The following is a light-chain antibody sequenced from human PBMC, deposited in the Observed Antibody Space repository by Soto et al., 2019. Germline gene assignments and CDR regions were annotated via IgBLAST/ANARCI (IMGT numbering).Light chain of an antibody. V-gene: IGKV3-20*01. CDR3: HQYGSSVRT. J-gene: IGKJ1*01. CDR1: QSVNRGS. Sequence: DIALTQSPGTLSLSPGDRAILSCRASQSVNRGSLAWYQQRPGQAPRLLIYGATIRATGIPDKFSGSGSGTDFTLTISRLEPEDFAVYYCHQYGSSVRTFGQGTKVEIK. CDR2: GAT.